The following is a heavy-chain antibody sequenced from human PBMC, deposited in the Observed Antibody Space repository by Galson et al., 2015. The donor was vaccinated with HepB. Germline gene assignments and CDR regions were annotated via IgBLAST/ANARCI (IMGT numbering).Heavy chain of an antibody. D-gene: IGHD6-13*01. V-gene: IGHV3-33*08. CDR2: IWYDGSNK. J-gene: IGHJ4*02. Sequence: SLRLSCAASGFTFSSYGMHWVRQAPGKGLEWVAVIWYDGSNKYYADSVKGRFTISRDNSKNTLYLQMNSLGAEDTAVYYCARETEQQLVLTAFDYWGQGTLVTVSS. CDR1: GFTFSSYG. CDR3: ARETEQQLVLTAFDY.